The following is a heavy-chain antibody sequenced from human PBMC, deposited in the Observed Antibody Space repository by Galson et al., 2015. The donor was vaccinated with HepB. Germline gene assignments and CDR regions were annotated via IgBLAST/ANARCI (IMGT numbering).Heavy chain of an antibody. D-gene: IGHD3-22*01. CDR2: ISGYSGDT. CDR1: GYTFSSYG. Sequence: SVKVSCKASGYTFSSYGISWVRQAPGQGPKWMGWISGYSGDTNYAQNFQGRVTMTTDTSTSTAYMELRSLRSDDTAVYYCATDSSGYYYFDYWGQGTLVIVSS. CDR3: ATDSSGYYYFDY. V-gene: IGHV1-18*01. J-gene: IGHJ4*02.